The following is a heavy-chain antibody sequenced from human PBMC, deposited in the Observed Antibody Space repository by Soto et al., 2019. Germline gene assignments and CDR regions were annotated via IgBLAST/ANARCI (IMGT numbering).Heavy chain of an antibody. D-gene: IGHD2-21*02. V-gene: IGHV4-38-2*01. CDR1: GYSISSGYY. CDR2: IYHSGST. Sequence: SSETLSLTCAVSGYSISSGYYWGWIRQPPGKGLEWIGSIYHSGSTYYNPSLKSRVTISVDTSKNQFSLKLSSVTAADTAIYYCARSGVTGIVIPSHWFDPWGQGTLVTVSS. CDR3: ARSGVTGIVIPSHWFDP. J-gene: IGHJ5*02.